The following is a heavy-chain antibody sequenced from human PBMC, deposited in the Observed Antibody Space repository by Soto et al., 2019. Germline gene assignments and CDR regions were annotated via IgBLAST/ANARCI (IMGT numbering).Heavy chain of an antibody. CDR3: ASSNYYDSSGYYPTNLYFDY. V-gene: IGHV4-59*01. CDR1: GGSISSYY. J-gene: IGHJ4*02. CDR2: IYYSGST. D-gene: IGHD3-22*01. Sequence: PSETLSLTCTVSGGSISSYYWSWIRQPPGKGLEWIGYIYYSGSTNYNPSLKSRVTISVDTSKNQFSLKLSSVTAADTAVYYCASSNYYDSSGYYPTNLYFDYWGQGTLVTVSS.